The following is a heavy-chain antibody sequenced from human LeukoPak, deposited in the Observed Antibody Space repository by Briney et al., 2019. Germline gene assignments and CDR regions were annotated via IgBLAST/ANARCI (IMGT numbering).Heavy chain of an antibody. D-gene: IGHD3-10*01. CDR2: VFYSGTG. CDR3: ARAGLLWFGELGFDY. J-gene: IGHJ4*02. Sequence: SETLSLTCSVSGGSIGSKNYYWGWIRQSPGKGLEWIGSVFYSGTGHYRPSLKSRVTISIDTSKDNFSLKLDSVTAADTAVYYCARAGLLWFGELGFDYWGQGILVTVSS. V-gene: IGHV4-39*02. CDR1: GGSIGSKNYY.